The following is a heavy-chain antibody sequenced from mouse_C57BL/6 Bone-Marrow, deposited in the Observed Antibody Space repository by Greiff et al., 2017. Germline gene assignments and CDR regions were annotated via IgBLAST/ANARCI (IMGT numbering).Heavy chain of an antibody. CDR3: ARHRNYAMDY. J-gene: IGHJ4*01. Sequence: QVQLQQSGAELARPGASVKLSCKASGYTFTSYGISWVKQRTGQGLEWIGEIYPRSGNTYYNEKFKGKATLTADKSSSTAYMELRSLTSEDSAVSFCARHRNYAMDYWGQGTSVTVSS. CDR2: IYPRSGNT. V-gene: IGHV1-81*01. CDR1: GYTFTSYG.